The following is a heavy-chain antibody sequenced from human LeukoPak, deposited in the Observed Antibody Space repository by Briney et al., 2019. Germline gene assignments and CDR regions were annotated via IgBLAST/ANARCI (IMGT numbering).Heavy chain of an antibody. J-gene: IGHJ4*02. CDR3: ARHPFDSSGWYGYYFDY. D-gene: IGHD6-19*01. Sequence: PSETLSLTCTVSGGSISSSSFYWGWIRQPPGKGLEWIGSMYYSGGTYYNPSLKSRVTISVDRSKNQFSLKLTSVTAADTAVYYCARHPFDSSGWYGYYFDYWGQGALVTVSS. CDR1: GGSISSSSFY. V-gene: IGHV4-39*01. CDR2: MYYSGGT.